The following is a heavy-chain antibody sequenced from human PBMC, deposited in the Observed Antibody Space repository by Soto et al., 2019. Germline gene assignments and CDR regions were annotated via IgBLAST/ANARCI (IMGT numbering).Heavy chain of an antibody. D-gene: IGHD6-25*01. CDR3: ARVPLPGAAYRSHGMDV. V-gene: IGHV3-30-3*01. CDR1: GFTFSSYA. J-gene: IGHJ6*02. Sequence: GGSLRLSCAASGFTFSSYAMHWVRQAPGKGLEWVAVISYDGSNKYYADSVKGRFTISRDNSKNTLYLQMNSLRAEDTAVYYYARVPLPGAAYRSHGMDVWGQGTTVTVSS. CDR2: ISYDGSNK.